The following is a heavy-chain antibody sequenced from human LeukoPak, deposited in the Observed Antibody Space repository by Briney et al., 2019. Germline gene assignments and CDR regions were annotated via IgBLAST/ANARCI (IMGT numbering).Heavy chain of an antibody. CDR2: INHSGST. V-gene: IGHV4-34*01. J-gene: IGHJ4*02. D-gene: IGHD6-13*01. CDR3: ARHGTIAAAGTELDY. CDR1: GVSFSGYY. Sequence: PSETLSLTCAVYGVSFSGYYWSWLRQPPGKGLEWLGEINHSGSTNYNPSPKSRVTISVDTSKNQFSLKLSSVTAADTAVYYCARHGTIAAAGTELDYWGQGTLVTVSS.